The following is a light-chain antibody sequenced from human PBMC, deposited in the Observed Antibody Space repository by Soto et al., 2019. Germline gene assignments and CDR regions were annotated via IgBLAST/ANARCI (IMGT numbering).Light chain of an antibody. J-gene: IGKJ4*01. CDR1: QSVSKY. Sequence: EIVLTQSPATLSLSPGERATLSYSASQSVSKYLAWYQQKPGQAPRLLIHDASNRATGIPARFSGSGYGTVFTLTISSLEPEDFGVYYCQQRINWPQITFGGGTKVEIK. CDR3: QQRINWPQIT. CDR2: DAS. V-gene: IGKV3-11*01.